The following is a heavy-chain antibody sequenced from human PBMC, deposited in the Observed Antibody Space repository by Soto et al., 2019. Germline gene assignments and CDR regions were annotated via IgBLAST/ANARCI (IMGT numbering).Heavy chain of an antibody. J-gene: IGHJ4*02. CDR3: VRENYFDY. CDR2: VYYSGTT. V-gene: IGHV4-59*01. Sequence: SETLSLTCSVSGGSISSYYWGWIRQSPGTGLEWIGYVYYSGTTNYNPSLKSRVTISVDTSKNQFSLKLSSVTAADTAMYYCVRENYFDYWGQGTLVTVSS. CDR1: GGSISSYY.